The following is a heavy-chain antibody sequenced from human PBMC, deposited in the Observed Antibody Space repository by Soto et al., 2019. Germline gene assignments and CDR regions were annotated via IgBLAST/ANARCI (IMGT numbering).Heavy chain of an antibody. V-gene: IGHV1-69*06. D-gene: IGHD3-22*01. CDR1: GGTFGSDA. CDR3: ARDRTGSGYYTNWLDP. Sequence: SVKVSCKASGGTFGSDAITWVRQAPGQGLEWVGRIIPIFGTTNYAQNLQGRVPISADKSTLTSYMELHSLTSDDTALYYCARDRTGSGYYTNWLDPWGQGTQVTVSS. J-gene: IGHJ5*02. CDR2: IIPIFGTT.